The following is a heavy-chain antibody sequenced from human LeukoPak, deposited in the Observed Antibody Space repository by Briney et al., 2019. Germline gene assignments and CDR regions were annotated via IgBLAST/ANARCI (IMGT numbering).Heavy chain of an antibody. J-gene: IGHJ4*02. CDR2: INHSGST. CDR1: GGSFSGYY. Sequence: SETLSLTCAVYGGSFSGYYWSWIRQPPGKGLEWIGEINHSGSTNYNPSLKSRVTISVDTSKNQFSLKLSSVTAADTAVYYCARAASLLDDYWGRGTLVTVSS. V-gene: IGHV4-34*01. D-gene: IGHD2/OR15-2a*01. CDR3: ARAASLLDDY.